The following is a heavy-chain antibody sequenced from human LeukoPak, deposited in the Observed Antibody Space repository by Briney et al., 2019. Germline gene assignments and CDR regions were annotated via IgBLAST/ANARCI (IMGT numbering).Heavy chain of an antibody. CDR3: ARSSGYSGYDSRASGDY. CDR1: GGTFSSCT. D-gene: IGHD5-12*01. CDR2: IIPILGIA. J-gene: IGHJ4*02. V-gene: IGHV1-69*02. Sequence: SVKVSCKASGGTFSSCTISWVRQAPGQGLEWMGRIIPILGIANYAQKFQGRVTITADKSTSTAYMELSSLRSEDTAVYYCARSSGYSGYDSRASGDYWGQGTLVTVSS.